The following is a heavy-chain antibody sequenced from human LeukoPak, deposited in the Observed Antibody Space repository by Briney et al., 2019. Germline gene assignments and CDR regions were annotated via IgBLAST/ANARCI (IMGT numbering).Heavy chain of an antibody. J-gene: IGHJ5*02. CDR2: ISSSSSYT. D-gene: IGHD2-2*01. V-gene: IGHV3-11*06. Sequence: GGSLRLSCAASGLTFSDYYMSWIRQAPGKGLEWVSYISSSSSYTNYADSVKGRFTISRDNAKNSLYLQMNSLRAEDTAVYYCARDSVVPAAEGNWFDPWGQGTLVTVSS. CDR3: ARDSVVPAAEGNWFDP. CDR1: GLTFSDYY.